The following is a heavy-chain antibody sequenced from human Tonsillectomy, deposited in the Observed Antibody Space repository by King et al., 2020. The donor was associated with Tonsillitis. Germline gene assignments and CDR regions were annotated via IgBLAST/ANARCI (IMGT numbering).Heavy chain of an antibody. D-gene: IGHD3-16*01. J-gene: IGHJ4*02. CDR3: ARDQSKQLIFDY. CDR1: GYTFTDYY. CDR2: ISPHNGGT. V-gene: IGHV1-2*02. Sequence: LQLVQSGAEVKKPGASVKVSCKASGYTFTDYYIHWVRQAPGQGLEWMAWISPHNGGTNFAQRFQDRVTITRDTSINTAYMELSRLRSDDTAVYYCARDQSKQLIFDYWGQGTLVTVSS.